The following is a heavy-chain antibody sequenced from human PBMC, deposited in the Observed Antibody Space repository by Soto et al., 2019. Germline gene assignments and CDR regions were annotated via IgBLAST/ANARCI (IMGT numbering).Heavy chain of an antibody. CDR2: IVVGSGNT. D-gene: IGHD5-18*01. CDR1: GFTFTSSA. CDR3: AASADTAMVHQPQYYYYYMDV. Sequence: SVKVSCKASGFTFTSSAMQWVRQARGQRLGWIGWIVVGSGNTNYAQKFQERVTITRDMSTSTAYMELSSLRSEDTAVYYCAASADTAMVHQPQYYYYYMDVWGKGTTVTVSS. J-gene: IGHJ6*03. V-gene: IGHV1-58*02.